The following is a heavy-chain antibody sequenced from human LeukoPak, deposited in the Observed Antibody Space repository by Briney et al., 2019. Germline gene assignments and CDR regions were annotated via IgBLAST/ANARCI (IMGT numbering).Heavy chain of an antibody. D-gene: IGHD5-18*01. Sequence: GGSLRLSCSPSGFPLWRYRMICVRHPPGEGGEWGSYISSSSSTIYSADSVKGRFPISRDNPKNPLYLQMNSLRAEDTAVYYCARVKQLWLRVFDYWGQGTLVTVSS. V-gene: IGHV3-48*04. CDR2: ISSSSSTI. CDR3: ARVKQLWLRVFDY. J-gene: IGHJ4*02. CDR1: GFPLWRYR.